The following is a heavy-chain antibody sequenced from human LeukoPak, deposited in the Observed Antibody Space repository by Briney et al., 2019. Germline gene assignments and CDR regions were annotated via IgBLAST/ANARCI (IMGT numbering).Heavy chain of an antibody. Sequence: SVKVSCKASGGTFSSYAISWVRQAPGQGLEWMGGIIPIFGTANYAQKFQGRVTMTRDTSTSTVYMELSSLRSEDTAVYYCARTAGRTFDYWGQGTLVTVSS. V-gene: IGHV1-69*05. CDR3: ARTAGRTFDY. J-gene: IGHJ4*02. CDR1: GGTFSSYA. CDR2: IIPIFGTA. D-gene: IGHD6-6*01.